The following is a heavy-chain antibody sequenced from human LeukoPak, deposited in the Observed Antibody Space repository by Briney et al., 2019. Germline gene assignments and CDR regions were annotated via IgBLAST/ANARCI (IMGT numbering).Heavy chain of an antibody. D-gene: IGHD6-19*01. J-gene: IGHJ3*02. Sequence: GGSLRLSCAASGFTFSSYAMSWVRQAPGKGLKWVSAISGSGGSTYYADSVKGRFTISRDNSKNTLYLQMNSLRAEDTAVYYCANGGYSSGWPYAFDAFDIWGQGTMVTVSS. V-gene: IGHV3-23*01. CDR1: GFTFSSYA. CDR3: ANGGYSSGWPYAFDAFDI. CDR2: ISGSGGST.